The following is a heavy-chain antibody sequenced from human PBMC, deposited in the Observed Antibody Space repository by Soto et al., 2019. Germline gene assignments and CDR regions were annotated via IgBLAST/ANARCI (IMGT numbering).Heavy chain of an antibody. D-gene: IGHD3-3*01. V-gene: IGHV1-3*01. CDR2: INAGNGNT. Sequence: GASVKVSCKTSGFAFTTYAIQWVRRTPGHSLEWMGWINAGNGNTKYSQKFQDRVTITRDTSASTAYMELSSLRSEDTAVYFCAREHDFLVAYFFDSWGQGTPVTVSS. J-gene: IGHJ4*02. CDR1: GFAFTTYA. CDR3: AREHDFLVAYFFDS.